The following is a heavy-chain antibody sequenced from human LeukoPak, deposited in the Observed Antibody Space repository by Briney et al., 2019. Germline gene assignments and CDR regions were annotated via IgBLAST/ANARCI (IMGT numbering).Heavy chain of an antibody. CDR2: IYTSGST. D-gene: IGHD3-22*01. J-gene: IGHJ4*02. CDR3: ARLAPPDYYDSSGYYYDY. V-gene: IGHV4-4*07. CDR1: GGSISSYY. Sequence: SETLSLTCTVSGGSISSYYWSWIRQPAGKGLEWIGRIYTSGSTNYNPSLKSRVTMSVDTSKNQFSLKLSSVTTADTAVYYCARLAPPDYYDSSGYYYDYWGQGTLVTVSS.